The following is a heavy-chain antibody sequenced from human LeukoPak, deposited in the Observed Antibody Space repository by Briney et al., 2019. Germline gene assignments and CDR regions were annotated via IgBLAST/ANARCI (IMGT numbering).Heavy chain of an antibody. CDR3: ARDGAAAPPHNYYGMDV. D-gene: IGHD6-13*01. CDR1: GDSIIRGGYC. V-gene: IGHV4-31*11. J-gene: IGHJ6*01. CDR2: IHYSGNT. Sequence: SETLSLTCVVSGDSIIRGGYCWSWISQHPGKGLEWIGSIHYSGNTFYNPSLKSRIAISADTSKTQFSLKVSSVTVADTAVYYCARDGAAAPPHNYYGMDVWGQGTTVTVSS.